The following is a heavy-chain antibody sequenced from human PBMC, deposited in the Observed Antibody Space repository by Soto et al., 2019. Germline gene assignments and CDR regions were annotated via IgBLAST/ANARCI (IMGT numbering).Heavy chain of an antibody. CDR3: ARTVGAAYYFDF. D-gene: IGHD1-26*01. CDR2: IYTSGST. Sequence: QVQLLESGPGLVKPSETLSLTCTVSGDSMTKYYWSWIRQPAGKVLEWIGRIYTSGSTNYNPSLKSRVTMSIDTSNNHFSLKLKSVTAADTAVYYCARTVGAAYYFDFWGQGALVTVSS. J-gene: IGHJ4*02. CDR1: GDSMTKYY. V-gene: IGHV4-4*07.